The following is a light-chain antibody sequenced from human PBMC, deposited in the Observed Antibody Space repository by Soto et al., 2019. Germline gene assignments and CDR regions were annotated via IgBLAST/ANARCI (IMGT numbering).Light chain of an antibody. V-gene: IGKV3-20*01. Sequence: EIVLTQTPGTLSVSPGERATLSCRASRSISTYLAWYQQKPGQAPRLLIYEALNRATGIPDRFSGAGSGTDFTLTISRLEPEDFALYYCQQHDILPITFGQGTRLEI. J-gene: IGKJ5*01. CDR1: RSISTY. CDR2: EAL. CDR3: QQHDILPIT.